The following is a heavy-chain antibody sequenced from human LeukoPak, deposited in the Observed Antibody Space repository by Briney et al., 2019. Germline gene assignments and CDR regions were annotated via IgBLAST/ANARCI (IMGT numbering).Heavy chain of an antibody. CDR1: GYSFSSYW. CDR3: ARHTISGY. V-gene: IGHV5-10-1*01. Sequence: GESLKISCKGSGYSFSSYWINWVRQMPGKGLEWMGRIDPSDSYTNYNPSFQGHVTISADRSISTAYLQWSSLMASDTAMYYCARHTISGYWGQGTQVTVSS. J-gene: IGHJ4*02. CDR2: IDPSDSYT. D-gene: IGHD1-20*01.